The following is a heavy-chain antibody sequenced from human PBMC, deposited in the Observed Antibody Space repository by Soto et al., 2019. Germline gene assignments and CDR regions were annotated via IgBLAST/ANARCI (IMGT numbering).Heavy chain of an antibody. CDR2: IIPIFGTA. J-gene: IGHJ4*02. V-gene: IGHV1-69*01. Sequence: QVPLVQSGAEVKKPGSSVKVSCKASGGTFSSYAISWVRQAPGQGLEWMGGIIPIFGTANYAQKFQGRVTITADESTSTAYMELSSLRSEDTAVYYCARDPGGDYGDSNYFDYWGQGTLVTVSS. CDR3: ARDPGGDYGDSNYFDY. D-gene: IGHD4-17*01. CDR1: GGTFSSYA.